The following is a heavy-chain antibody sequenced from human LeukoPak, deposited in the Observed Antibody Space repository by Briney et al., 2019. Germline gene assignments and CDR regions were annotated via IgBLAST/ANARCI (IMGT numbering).Heavy chain of an antibody. CDR3: ARTTSQSIVAAGDY. CDR2: IIPMFGAA. D-gene: IGHD2-15*01. J-gene: IGHJ4*02. V-gene: IGHV1-69*06. Sequence: SVKVSCKTSRDTFRRYAIIWVRQAPGQGLEWMGGIIPMFGAANYAQKLQGRVTFTADKSTNTVCMDLRSLTSEDTAVYYCARTTSQSIVAAGDYWGQGTLVIVSS. CDR1: RDTFRRYA.